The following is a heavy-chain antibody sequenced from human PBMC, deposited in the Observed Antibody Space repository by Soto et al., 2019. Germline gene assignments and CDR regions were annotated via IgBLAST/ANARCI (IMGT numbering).Heavy chain of an antibody. CDR3: AAITIPDPNPPDV. Sequence: SVKVSCKASGFTFTSSAVQWVRQARGQRLEWIGWIVVGSGNTNYAQKFQERVTITRDMSTGTAYMELSSLRSEDTTVYYCAAITIPDPNPPDVWGQGTTVTVSS. CDR1: GFTFTSSA. V-gene: IGHV1-58*01. CDR2: IVVGSGNT. D-gene: IGHD3-3*01. J-gene: IGHJ6*02.